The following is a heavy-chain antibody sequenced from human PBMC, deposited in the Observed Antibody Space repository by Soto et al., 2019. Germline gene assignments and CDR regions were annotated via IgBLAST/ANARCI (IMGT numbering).Heavy chain of an antibody. CDR3: ARETTVTTGSWFDP. D-gene: IGHD4-4*01. V-gene: IGHV4-4*02. CDR1: SGSISSSNW. CDR2: IYHSGST. Sequence: SETLSLTCAVSSGSISSSNWWSWVRQPPGKGLEWIGEIYHSGSTNYNPSLKSRVTISVDKSKNQFSLKLSSVTAADTAVYYCARETTVTTGSWFDPWGQGTLVTVSS. J-gene: IGHJ5*02.